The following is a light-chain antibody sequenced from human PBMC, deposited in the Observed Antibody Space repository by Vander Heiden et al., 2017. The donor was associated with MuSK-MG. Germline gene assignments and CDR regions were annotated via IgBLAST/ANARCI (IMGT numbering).Light chain of an antibody. CDR3: QQYHIYSRT. CDR2: DAS. J-gene: IGKJ1*01. V-gene: IGKV1-5*01. Sequence: DIQMTPSPSTLSASIGDSVTFTCRASQSIVTWLAWYQQKPVKAPKLLIYDASTLESPVPSRFSGSGSGTEFTLTIISLQPDDFATYYCQQYHIYSRTFGQGTKVEIK. CDR1: QSIVTW.